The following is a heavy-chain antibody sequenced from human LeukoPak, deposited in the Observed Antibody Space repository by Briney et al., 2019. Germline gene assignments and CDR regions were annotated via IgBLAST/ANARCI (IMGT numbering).Heavy chain of an antibody. CDR2: ISYGGSNK. Sequence: GGSLRFSCVASGFTFSNYAMHWVRRAPGKGLEWVAVISYGGSNKYYADSVKGRFTISRDNSKNTLYLQMISLRAEDTAVYYCARGQFRLSDYDSSGFDYWGQGTLVTVSS. CDR3: ARGQFRLSDYDSSGFDY. CDR1: GFTFSNYA. D-gene: IGHD3-22*01. J-gene: IGHJ4*02. V-gene: IGHV3-30*04.